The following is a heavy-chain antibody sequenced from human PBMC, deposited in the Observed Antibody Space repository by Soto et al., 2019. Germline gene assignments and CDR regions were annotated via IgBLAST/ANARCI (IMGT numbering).Heavy chain of an antibody. CDR3: AREGFYAGSGKYSYGYSPPRYYGMDV. V-gene: IGHV1-18*01. CDR2: ISPYNDDT. J-gene: IGHJ6*02. D-gene: IGHD5-18*01. CDR1: GYTFTTYG. Sequence: QVHLMQSGAEVKKPGASVKVSCKASGYTFTTYGISWVRQAPGLGLEWMGWISPYNDDTVYAQNLPGRAKMTTDTPARFGYMQLRSLTPDDTAVYFCAREGFYAGSGKYSYGYSPPRYYGMDVWGQGTTVTVSS.